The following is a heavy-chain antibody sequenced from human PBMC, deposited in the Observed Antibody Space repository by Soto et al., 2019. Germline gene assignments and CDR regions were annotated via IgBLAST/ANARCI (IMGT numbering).Heavy chain of an antibody. CDR3: ARVRTDPNCSGGRCRTYYYYMDV. CDR2: IYSGGST. V-gene: IGHV3-53*04. D-gene: IGHD2-15*01. Sequence: GKGLEWVSVIYSGGSTYYADSVKGRFTISRHNSKNTLYLQMNSLRAEDTAVYYCARVRTDPNCSGGRCRTYYYYMDVWGKGTTVTAP. J-gene: IGHJ6*03.